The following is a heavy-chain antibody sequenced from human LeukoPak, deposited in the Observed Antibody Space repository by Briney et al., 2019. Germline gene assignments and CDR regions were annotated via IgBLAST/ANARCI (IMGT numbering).Heavy chain of an antibody. CDR3: ARQDDAFDI. V-gene: IGHV4-30-2*01. CDR1: GGSISSGGYY. J-gene: IGHJ3*02. CDR2: IYHSGST. Sequence: SETLSLTCTVSGGSISSGGYYWSWIRQPPGKGLEWIGYIYHSGSTYYNPSLKSRVTISVDRSKNQFSLKLSSVTAADTAVYYCARQDDAFDIWGQGTMVTVSS.